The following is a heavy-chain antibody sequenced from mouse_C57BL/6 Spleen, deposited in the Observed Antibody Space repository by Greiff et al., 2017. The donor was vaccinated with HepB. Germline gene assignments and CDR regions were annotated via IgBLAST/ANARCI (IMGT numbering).Heavy chain of an antibody. CDR1: GYAFSSYW. CDR3: AREGDYDRQRDFDY. J-gene: IGHJ2*01. D-gene: IGHD2-4*01. CDR2: IYPGDGDT. Sequence: VQLQQSGAELVKPGASVKISCKASGYAFSSYWMNWVKQRPGKGLEWIGQIYPGDGDTNYNGKFKGKATLTADKSSSTAYMQLSSLTSEDSAVYFGAREGDYDRQRDFDYWGQGTTLTVSS. V-gene: IGHV1-80*01.